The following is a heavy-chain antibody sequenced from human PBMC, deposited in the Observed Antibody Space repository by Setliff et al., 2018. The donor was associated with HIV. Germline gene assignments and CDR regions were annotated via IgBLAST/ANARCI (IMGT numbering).Heavy chain of an antibody. CDR3: ARERNYGVNRPFDY. CDR2: FSPVFGPT. D-gene: IGHD4-17*01. J-gene: IGHJ4*02. CDR1: GFTFINYY. Sequence: GASVKVSCKASGFTFINYYIHWVRQAPGQGLEWMGRFSPVFGPTNYAQKFQGRVTITADESTTTAYMELSSLRSEDTAVYYCARERNYGVNRPFDYWGQGTLVTVSS. V-gene: IGHV1-69*13.